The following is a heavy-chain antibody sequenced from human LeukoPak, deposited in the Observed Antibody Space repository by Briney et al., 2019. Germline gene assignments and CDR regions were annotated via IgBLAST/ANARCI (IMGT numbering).Heavy chain of an antibody. J-gene: IGHJ4*01. CDR1: GFIFTNYF. D-gene: IGHD1-26*01. CDR3: AKDAHSGSYFDY. Sequence: GGSLRLSCAASGFIFTNYFMSWVRQAPGKGLEWVSAISGSGGSTYYADSVKGRFTISRDNSKNTLYLQMNSLRVEDTAVYYCAKDAHSGSYFDYWGQGILVTVSS. V-gene: IGHV3-23*01. CDR2: ISGSGGST.